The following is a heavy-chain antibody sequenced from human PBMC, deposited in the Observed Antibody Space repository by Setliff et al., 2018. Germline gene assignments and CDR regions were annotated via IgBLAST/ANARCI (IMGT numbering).Heavy chain of an antibody. CDR3: ARVVPLGGTDR. D-gene: IGHD1-1*01. J-gene: IGHJ5*02. Sequence: PSETLSLTCTVSGGSISSSSYYWGRIRQPPGKGLEWIGTIYYTGNTYYNPSLKSRVTISVDTSKNQFSLNLSSVTAADTAIYYCARVVPLGGTDRWGQGTLVTVSS. CDR1: GGSISSSSYY. CDR2: IYYTGNT. V-gene: IGHV4-39*07.